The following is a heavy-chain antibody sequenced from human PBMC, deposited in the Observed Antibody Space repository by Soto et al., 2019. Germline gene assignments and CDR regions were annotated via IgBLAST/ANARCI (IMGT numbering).Heavy chain of an antibody. D-gene: IGHD3-10*01. V-gene: IGHV4-34*01. CDR3: ARGTRLLWFGSTEFDP. CDR1: GGSFSGYY. J-gene: IGHJ5*02. Sequence: PSETLSLTCAVYGGSFSGYYWSCIRQPPGKGLEWIVEINHSGSTNYNPSLKSRVTISVDTSKNQFSLKLSSVTAADTAVYYCARGTRLLWFGSTEFDPWGQGTLVTVSS. CDR2: INHSGST.